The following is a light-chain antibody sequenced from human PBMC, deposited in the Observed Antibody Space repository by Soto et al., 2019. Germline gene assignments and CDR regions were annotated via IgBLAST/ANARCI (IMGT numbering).Light chain of an antibody. J-gene: IGLJ2*01. CDR3: TSFASSSHLV. CDR2: DVT. CDR1: SSDIGTYNS. V-gene: IGLV2-14*01. Sequence: QSALTQPPSVSGSPGQSITISCTGTSSDIGTYNSVSWYQQHPGKVPKLIIYDVTQRPSGVSDRFSGSKSGNTASLTVSGLQAEDEAVYYCTSFASSSHLVFGGGTKLTVL.